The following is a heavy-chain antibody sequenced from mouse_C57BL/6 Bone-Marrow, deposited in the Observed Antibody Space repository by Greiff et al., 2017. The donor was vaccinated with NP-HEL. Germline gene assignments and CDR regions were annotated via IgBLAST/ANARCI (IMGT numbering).Heavy chain of an antibody. CDR3: ARGGGIYYYGSSPHFDY. J-gene: IGHJ2*01. D-gene: IGHD1-1*01. V-gene: IGHV5-4*03. CDR1: GFTFSSYA. CDR2: ISDGGSYT. Sequence: EVKLMESGGGLVKPGGSLKLSCAASGFTFSSYAMSWVRQTPEKRLEWVATISDGGSYTYYPDNVKGRFTISRDNAKNNLYLQMSHLKSEDTAMYYCARGGGIYYYGSSPHFDYWGQGTTLTVSS.